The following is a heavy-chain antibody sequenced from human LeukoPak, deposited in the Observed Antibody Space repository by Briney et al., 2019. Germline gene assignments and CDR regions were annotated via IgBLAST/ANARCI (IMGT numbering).Heavy chain of an antibody. V-gene: IGHV4-59*12. CDR1: GFTFSSCGM. CDR3: ASGSPFYGMDV. J-gene: IGHJ6*02. D-gene: IGHD6-25*01. CDR2: IYYSGST. Sequence: PGGSLRLSCAASGFTFSSCGMNWIRQPPGKGLEWIGSIYYSGSTYYNPSLKSRVTISVDTSKNQFSLKLSSVTAADTAVYYCASGSPFYGMDVWGQGTTVTVSS.